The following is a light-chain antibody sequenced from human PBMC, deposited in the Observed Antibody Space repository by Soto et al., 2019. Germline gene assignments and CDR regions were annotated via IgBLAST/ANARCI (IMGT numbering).Light chain of an antibody. CDR3: QQYNDLWT. CDR2: EAS. Sequence: DIQITQSPSPLPASAGDRLTFPSRASQNINSRLAWYQQKPGKAPNLLIYEASSLQTGVPSRFSGSGSGTEFTLTISSLQPDDFATYYCQQYNDLWTFGQGTKVDIK. V-gene: IGKV1-5*03. CDR1: QNINSR. J-gene: IGKJ1*01.